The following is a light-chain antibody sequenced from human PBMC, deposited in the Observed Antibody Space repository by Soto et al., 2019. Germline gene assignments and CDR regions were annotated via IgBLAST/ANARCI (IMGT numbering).Light chain of an antibody. J-gene: IGKJ3*01. CDR1: QSISSW. V-gene: IGKV1-5*03. CDR3: QQYNSYSLT. Sequence: DIQMTQSPSTLSASVGDRVTITCRASQSISSWLAWYQQKPGKAPKLLIYKASSLESGVPSRFSGSGSGTEFTLTISSRQPDDFATYYCQQYNSYSLTFGPGTKVDIK. CDR2: KAS.